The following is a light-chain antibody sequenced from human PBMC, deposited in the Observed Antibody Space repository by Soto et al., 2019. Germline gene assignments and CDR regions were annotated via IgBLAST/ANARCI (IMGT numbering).Light chain of an antibody. Sequence: DIQLTQSPSFLSASVGDRVTITCRASQGISTYLAWYQQKPGKAPKLLISAASTLQSGVPSRFRGSGSGTEFTLTISSLQPEDFATYYCQQLNDYPLTFGGGTKVDI. CDR2: AAS. J-gene: IGKJ4*01. CDR1: QGISTY. CDR3: QQLNDYPLT. V-gene: IGKV1-9*01.